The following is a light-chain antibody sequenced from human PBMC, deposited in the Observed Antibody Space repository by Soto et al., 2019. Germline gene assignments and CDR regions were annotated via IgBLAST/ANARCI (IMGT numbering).Light chain of an antibody. V-gene: IGKV3-20*01. J-gene: IGKJ2*01. Sequence: EIVLTQSPGTLSLSPGERVTLSCRASQTVSSTYLAWYRQKPGQAPRLLMYGTSSRASDIPDRFSGSGSGTDFTLTINRLEPEDFAMHYCHQYGTSPYTFGQGTKLEIK. CDR2: GTS. CDR1: QTVSSTY. CDR3: HQYGTSPYT.